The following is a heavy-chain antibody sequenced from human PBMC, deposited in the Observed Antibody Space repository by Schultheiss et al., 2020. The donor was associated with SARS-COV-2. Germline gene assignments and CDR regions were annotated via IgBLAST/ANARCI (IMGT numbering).Heavy chain of an antibody. J-gene: IGHJ6*02. V-gene: IGHV3-15*01. CDR2: IKSKTDAGTT. D-gene: IGHD1-26*01. CDR3: AGGLGGSYYYGMDV. CDR1: GFTFSNAW. Sequence: GGSLRLSCAASGFTFSNAWMSWVRQAPGKGLEWVGLIKSKTDAGTTDYAAPVKGRFTISRDNSKNTLYLQMNSLRAEDTAVYYCAGGLGGSYYYGMDVWGQGTTVTVAS.